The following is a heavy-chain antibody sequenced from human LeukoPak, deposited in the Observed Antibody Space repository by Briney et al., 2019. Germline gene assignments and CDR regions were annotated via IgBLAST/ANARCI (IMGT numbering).Heavy chain of an antibody. V-gene: IGHV4-4*07. J-gene: IGHJ4*02. CDR2: IYTSGST. CDR3: ARSDYSNGYYYFDY. CDR1: GGSISTYY. Sequence: SETLSLTCTVSGGSISTYYCSWIRQPAGKGLEWIGRIYTSGSTNYNPSLKSRVTMSVDTSNHQFSLNLSSVTAADTAVYYCARSDYSNGYYYFDYWGQGTLVTVPS. D-gene: IGHD6-19*01.